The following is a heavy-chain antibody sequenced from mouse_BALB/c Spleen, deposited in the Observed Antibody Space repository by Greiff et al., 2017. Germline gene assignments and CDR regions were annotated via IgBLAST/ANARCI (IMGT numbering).Heavy chain of an antibody. D-gene: IGHD2-1*01. J-gene: IGHJ2*01. Sequence: EVQLQQSGAELVKPGASVKLSCTASGFNITDTYMHWVKQRPEQGLEWIGRIDPANGNTKYDPKFQGKATITADTSSNTAYLQLSSLTSEDTAVYYCARFLYYGNYEGNYWGQGTTLTVSS. CDR1: GFNITDTY. CDR3: ARFLYYGNYEGNY. CDR2: IDPANGNT. V-gene: IGHV14-3*02.